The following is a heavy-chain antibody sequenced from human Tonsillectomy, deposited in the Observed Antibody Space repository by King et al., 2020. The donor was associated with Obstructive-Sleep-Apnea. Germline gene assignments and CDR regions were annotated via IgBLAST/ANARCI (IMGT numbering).Heavy chain of an antibody. CDR2: IDDSGSA. CDR3: ARGGLSYVNNGLDV. V-gene: IGHV4-34*01. CDR1: GGSFSGYY. Sequence: VQLQQWGAGLLKPSETLSLTCAVYGGSFSGYYWSWVRRTPGKGLEWIGEIDDSGSANYKPSLKSRVTISVDTSKNQFSLQLNSVTAADTAVYYCARGGLSYVNNGLDVWGQGPTVPVPS. J-gene: IGHJ6*02. D-gene: IGHD5-18*01.